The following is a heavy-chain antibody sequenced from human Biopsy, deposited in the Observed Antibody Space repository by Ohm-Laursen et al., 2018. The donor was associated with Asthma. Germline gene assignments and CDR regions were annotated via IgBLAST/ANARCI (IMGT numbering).Heavy chain of an antibody. J-gene: IGHJ4*02. Sequence: GTLSLTWPVSGGSITSSSYYWGWIRQPPGKGMEWIGGMYHSGSPYYHPSLKSRATISVDTSKNQLSLKMSSVTAADTAVYFCVRHQYSSSWSTFDYWGQGALVTVSS. CDR1: GGSITSSSYY. CDR2: MYHSGSP. V-gene: IGHV4-39*01. CDR3: VRHQYSSSWSTFDY. D-gene: IGHD3-22*01.